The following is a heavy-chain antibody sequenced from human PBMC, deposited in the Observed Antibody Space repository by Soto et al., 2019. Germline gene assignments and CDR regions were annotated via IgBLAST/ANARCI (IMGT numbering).Heavy chain of an antibody. J-gene: IGHJ4*02. D-gene: IGHD4-17*01. CDR3: ARGLFGDSGY. V-gene: IGHV1-69*01. Sequence: QVQLEQPATVVKKPGSSVKVSCKASGGNLSGDGVSWVRQAPGQGLEWMGGSIPLSAKPQYIQTFQGRLIFSVDESTATVYMELSGLTSEDTAVYYCARGLFGDSGYWGQGTLVTVSS. CDR1: GGNLSGDG. CDR2: SIPLSAKP.